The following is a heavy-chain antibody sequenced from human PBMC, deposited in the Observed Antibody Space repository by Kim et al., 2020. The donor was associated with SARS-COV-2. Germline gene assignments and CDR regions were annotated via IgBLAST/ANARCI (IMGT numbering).Heavy chain of an antibody. CDR1: GGSISSYY. D-gene: IGHD3-3*01. J-gene: IGHJ5*02. CDR2: IYTSGST. CDR3: ARDARITIFGVVDNWFDP. Sequence: SETLSLTCTVSGGSISSYYWSWIRQPAGKGLEWIGRIYTSGSTNYNPSLKSRVTMSVDTSKNQFSLKLSSVTAADTAVYYCARDARITIFGVVDNWFDPWGQGTLVTVSS. V-gene: IGHV4-4*07.